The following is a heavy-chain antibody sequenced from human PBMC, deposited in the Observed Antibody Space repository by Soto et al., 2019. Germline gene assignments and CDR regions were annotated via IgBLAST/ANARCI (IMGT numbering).Heavy chain of an antibody. CDR1: GYTFTSYY. D-gene: IGHD2-15*01. V-gene: IGHV1-46*01. J-gene: IGHJ6*02. CDR3: ARELVARNIIRGMDV. Sequence: ASVKVSCKASGYTFTSYYMHWVRQAPGQGLEWMGIINPSGGSTSYAQKFQGRVTMTRDTSTSTVYMELSSLRSEDTAVYYCARELVARNIIRGMDVWGQGTTVTVSS. CDR2: INPSGGST.